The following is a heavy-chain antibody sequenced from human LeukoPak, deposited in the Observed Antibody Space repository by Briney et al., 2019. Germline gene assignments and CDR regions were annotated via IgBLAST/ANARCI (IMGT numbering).Heavy chain of an antibody. J-gene: IGHJ4*02. CDR1: VGSFSGYY. CDR2: SNHSGST. Sequence: SDTLSLTCAVYVGSFSGYYWSCIRHPPGRELEWIGESNHSGSTNCNPSLKSRVTISVDTSKTQFSLKLSSVTAADTAVYYCARSRLHPIIFDYWGQGTLVTVSS. D-gene: IGHD5-24*01. V-gene: IGHV4-34*01. CDR3: ARSRLHPIIFDY.